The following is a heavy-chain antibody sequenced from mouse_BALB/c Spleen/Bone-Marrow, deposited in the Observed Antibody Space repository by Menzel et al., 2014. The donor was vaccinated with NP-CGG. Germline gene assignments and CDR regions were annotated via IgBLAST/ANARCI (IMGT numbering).Heavy chain of an antibody. CDR3: ARQEFAIYWYFDV. CDR1: GFNIKDTY. CDR2: IDPANGST. J-gene: IGHJ1*01. V-gene: IGHV14-3*02. D-gene: IGHD1-3*01. Sequence: VQLQQSGAELVKPGASVKLSCSASGFNIKDTYMHWVKQRPEQGLEWIGRIDPANGSTKYDPKFQDKATVTADTSSNTVDLQLSSLTFEDTAVYYCARQEFAIYWYFDVWGAGTTVTVSS.